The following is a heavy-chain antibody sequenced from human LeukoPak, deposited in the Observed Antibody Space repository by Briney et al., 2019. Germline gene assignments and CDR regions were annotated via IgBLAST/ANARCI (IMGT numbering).Heavy chain of an antibody. CDR3: ATGLQYGLWGVPYFYYMHA. CDR2: VNPRNGGT. V-gene: IGHV1-2*02. Sequence: ASVKVSCKASGYDFTGYYVHWVRQAPGHGFEWMCWVNPRNGGTHYAQNFQGRVTITGDTSITTAYMELGSLTSDDTAVYYCATGLQYGLWGVPYFYYMHAWGKGTTVTVSS. J-gene: IGHJ6*03. D-gene: IGHD3-10*01. CDR1: GYDFTGYY.